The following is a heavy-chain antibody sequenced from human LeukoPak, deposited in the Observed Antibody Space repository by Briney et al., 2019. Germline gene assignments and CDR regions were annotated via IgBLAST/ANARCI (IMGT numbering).Heavy chain of an antibody. CDR2: IYYSGST. CDR3: ARVGYDFWSGYGVYFDY. J-gene: IGHJ4*02. D-gene: IGHD3-3*01. Sequence: SETLSLTCTVSGGSISSYYWSWIRQPPGKGLEWIGYIYYSGSTNYNPSLKSRVTISVDTSKNQFSLKLSSVTAADTAVYYCARVGYDFWSGYGVYFDYWGQGTLVTVSS. V-gene: IGHV4-59*08. CDR1: GGSISSYY.